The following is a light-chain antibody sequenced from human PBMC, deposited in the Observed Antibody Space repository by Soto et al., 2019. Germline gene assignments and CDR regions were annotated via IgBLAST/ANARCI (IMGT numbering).Light chain of an antibody. Sequence: EVVMTQSPAILSVSPGERATLSCRASHTVNTKLAWYQRKPGQAPRLLIYGASIRATGIPARFSGSGSGTDFTLTISSLQSEDFAVYYCQQYHDWPPLTFGGGTKVEIK. J-gene: IGKJ4*01. CDR1: HTVNTK. V-gene: IGKV3D-15*01. CDR2: GAS. CDR3: QQYHDWPPLT.